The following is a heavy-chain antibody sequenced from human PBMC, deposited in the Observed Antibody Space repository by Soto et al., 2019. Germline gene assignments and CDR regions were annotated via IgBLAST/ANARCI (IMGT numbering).Heavy chain of an antibody. D-gene: IGHD3-9*01. V-gene: IGHV3-53*01. Sequence: LRLSGAASGFTVSSNYMSWVRQAPGKGLEWVSVIYSGGSTYYADSVKGRFTISRDNSKNTLYLQMNSLRAEDTAVYYCARDQVDPRYYYYGMDVWGQGTTVTVSS. CDR2: IYSGGST. CDR3: ARDQVDPRYYYYGMDV. J-gene: IGHJ6*02. CDR1: GFTVSSNY.